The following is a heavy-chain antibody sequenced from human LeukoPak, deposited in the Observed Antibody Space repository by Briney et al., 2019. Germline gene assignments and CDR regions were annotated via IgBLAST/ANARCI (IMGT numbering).Heavy chain of an antibody. CDR2: INGDGTSA. CDR3: ARAFAYSSPPY. Sequence: GGSLRLSCAASGFTFSSYGVHWVRQAPGKGLVWVSRINGDGTSATYADSVKGRFTISRDNVKNTLYLQMNSLRAEDTAVYYCARAFAYSSPPYWGQGTLVTVSS. D-gene: IGHD6-13*01. J-gene: IGHJ4*02. V-gene: IGHV3-74*01. CDR1: GFTFSSYG.